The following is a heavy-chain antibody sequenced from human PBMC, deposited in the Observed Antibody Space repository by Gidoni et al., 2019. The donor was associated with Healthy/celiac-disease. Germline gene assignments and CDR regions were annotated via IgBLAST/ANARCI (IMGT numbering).Heavy chain of an antibody. CDR3: ARGMFVVGEIDY. Sequence: EVQLVESGGGLVKPGGSLRLSCAASGFTFSSYSMNWVRQAPGKGLEWVSSISSSSSYIYYADSVKGRFTISRDNAKNSLYLQMNSLRAEDTAVYYCARGMFVVGEIDYWGQGTLVTVSS. CDR2: ISSSSSYI. CDR1: GFTFSSYS. D-gene: IGHD1-26*01. J-gene: IGHJ4*02. V-gene: IGHV3-21*01.